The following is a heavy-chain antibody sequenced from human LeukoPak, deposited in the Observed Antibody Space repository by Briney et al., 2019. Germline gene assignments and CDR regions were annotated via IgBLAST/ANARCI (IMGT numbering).Heavy chain of an antibody. J-gene: IGHJ5*02. Sequence: SETLSLTCTVSGDSISISSYYWGWIRQPPGKGLEWIGTIFYSGATYYNPSLKSRVTISVDRSRTQFSLKLSSVTAADTAFYYCSRYDSDTGDFDPWGQGTLVTISS. D-gene: IGHD3-10*01. CDR2: IFYSGAT. V-gene: IGHV4-39*07. CDR1: GDSISISSYY. CDR3: SRYDSDTGDFDP.